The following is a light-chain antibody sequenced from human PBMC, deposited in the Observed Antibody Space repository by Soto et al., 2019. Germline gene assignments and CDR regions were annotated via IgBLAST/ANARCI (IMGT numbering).Light chain of an antibody. Sequence: SYELTQSPSVSVAPGQTARLSCGGNNIGSKSVHWYQQRPGQAPVLVIKYDGDRPSGIPEGFSGSNSGNTATLNISRVEAGDEADYYCQVWDSSSNQPVFGGGTKVTVL. CDR2: YDG. V-gene: IGLV3-21*04. J-gene: IGLJ2*01. CDR3: QVWDSSSNQPV. CDR1: NIGSKS.